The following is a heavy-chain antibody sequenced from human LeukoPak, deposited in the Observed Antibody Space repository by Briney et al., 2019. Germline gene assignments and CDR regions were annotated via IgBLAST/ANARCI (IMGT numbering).Heavy chain of an antibody. CDR2: IYHSGST. CDR1: GGSISSSNW. Sequence: PSGTLSLTCAVSGGSISSSNWWSWVRQPPGKGLEWIGEIYHSGSTNYNPSLKSRVTISVDTSKNQFSLKLSSVTAADTAVYYCACSSGYYDTPDAFDIWGQGTMVTVSS. CDR3: ACSSGYYDTPDAFDI. J-gene: IGHJ3*02. V-gene: IGHV4-4*02. D-gene: IGHD3-22*01.